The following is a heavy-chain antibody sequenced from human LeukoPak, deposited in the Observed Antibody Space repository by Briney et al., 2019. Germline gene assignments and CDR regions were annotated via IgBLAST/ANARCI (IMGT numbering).Heavy chain of an antibody. CDR2: INPNSGGT. D-gene: IGHD2-21*01. J-gene: IGHJ4*02. Sequence: ASVKVSCKASGYTFTGYYMHWVRQAPGQGLEWMGRINPNSGGTNYAQKFQGRVTMTRDTSTSTVYMELSSLRSEDTAVYYCARGLSYCGGDCYIDYWGQGTLVTVSS. CDR1: GYTFTGYY. V-gene: IGHV1-2*06. CDR3: ARGLSYCGGDCYIDY.